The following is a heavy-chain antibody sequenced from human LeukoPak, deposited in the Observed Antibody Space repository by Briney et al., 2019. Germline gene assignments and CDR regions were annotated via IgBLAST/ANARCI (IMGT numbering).Heavy chain of an antibody. CDR3: ARDPYYYDSSGYYYEDY. Sequence: GASVKVSCKASGYTFTGYYRHWVRQAPGQGLEWMGWINPNSGGTNYAQKFQGRVTMTRDTSISTAYMELSRLRSDDTAVYYCARDPYYYDSSGYYYEDYWGQGTLVTVSS. J-gene: IGHJ4*02. CDR1: GYTFTGYY. V-gene: IGHV1-2*02. CDR2: INPNSGGT. D-gene: IGHD3-22*01.